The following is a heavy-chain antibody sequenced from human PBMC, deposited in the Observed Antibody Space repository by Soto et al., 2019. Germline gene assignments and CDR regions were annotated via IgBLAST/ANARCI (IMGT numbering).Heavy chain of an antibody. D-gene: IGHD2-2*01. V-gene: IGHV3-23*01. J-gene: IGHJ4*02. Sequence: GGSLRLSCAASGFTFSSYAMSWVRQAPGKGLEWVSAISGSGGSTYYADSVKGRFTISRDNSKNTLYLQMNSLRAEDTAVYYCAKDRPRIVVVPAAMMIFDYWGQGTLVTVSS. CDR3: AKDRPRIVVVPAAMMIFDY. CDR2: ISGSGGST. CDR1: GFTFSSYA.